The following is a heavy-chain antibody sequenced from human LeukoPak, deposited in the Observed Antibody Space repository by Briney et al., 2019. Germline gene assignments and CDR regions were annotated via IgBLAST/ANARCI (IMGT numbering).Heavy chain of an antibody. J-gene: IGHJ4*02. V-gene: IGHV3-64*01. CDR2: ISSNGGST. Sequence: GGSLTLPCAASGLTFSSYAMHWVRQAPGKGLEYVSAISSNGGSTYYANSVKGRFTISRDNSKNTLYLQMGSLRAEDMAVYYCARGPDYWGQGTLVTVSS. CDR3: ARGPDY. CDR1: GLTFSSYA.